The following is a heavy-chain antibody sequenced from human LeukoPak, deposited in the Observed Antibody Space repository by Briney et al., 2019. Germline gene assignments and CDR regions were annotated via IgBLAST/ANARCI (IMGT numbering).Heavy chain of an antibody. V-gene: IGHV4-59*11. Sequence: SETLSPTCSVSAGSISTPYWHWIRQSPGKGLEWIGFVFYGGMTNYNPSLKSRVTISLDASKNQFSLKLTSVTAADPAVYYCASGTVFGVITPQYFHYWGQGTRVTVSS. CDR3: ASGTVFGVITPQYFHY. D-gene: IGHD3-3*01. CDR2: VFYGGMT. J-gene: IGHJ4*02. CDR1: AGSISTPY.